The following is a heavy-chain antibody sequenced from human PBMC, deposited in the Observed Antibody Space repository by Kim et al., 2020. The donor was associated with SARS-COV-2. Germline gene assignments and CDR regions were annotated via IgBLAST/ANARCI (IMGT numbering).Heavy chain of an antibody. V-gene: IGHV7-4-1*02. D-gene: IGHD1-26*01. CDR1: GYTFTSYA. Sequence: ASVKVSCKASGYTFTSYAMNWVRQAPGQGLEWMGWINTNTGNPTYAQGFTGRFVFSLDTSVSTAYLQISSLKAEDTAVYYCARSLEWELLKGLGYWGQGTLVTVSS. J-gene: IGHJ4*02. CDR3: ARSLEWELLKGLGY. CDR2: INTNTGNP.